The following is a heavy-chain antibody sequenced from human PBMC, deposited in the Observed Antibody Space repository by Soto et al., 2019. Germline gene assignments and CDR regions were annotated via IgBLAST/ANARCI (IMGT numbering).Heavy chain of an antibody. J-gene: IGHJ4*02. CDR1: GGSISSNNYF. V-gene: IGHV4-39*01. Sequence: QLQLQESGPGLVKPSETLSLTCTVSGGSISSNNYFWGWIRQPPGKGLEWIGSISYSRSTYYNPSLKSRVTISVDTSKNQFSLKLSSVTAADTAVYYCARHADLYYFDYWGQGTLVTVSS. CDR2: ISYSRST. CDR3: ARHADLYYFDY.